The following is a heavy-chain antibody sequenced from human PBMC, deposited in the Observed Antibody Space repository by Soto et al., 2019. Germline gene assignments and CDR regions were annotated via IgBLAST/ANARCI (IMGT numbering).Heavy chain of an antibody. V-gene: IGHV3-72*01. CDR2: VRNKANSYTT. CDR3: CRTRGYSQGWDFDY. J-gene: IGHJ4*02. CDR1: GFTFSDHY. D-gene: IGHD5-12*01. Sequence: EVQLVESGGGLVQPGGSLRLSCAASGFTFSDHYMDWVRQAPGKGLEWVGRVRNKANSYTTEYAASVKGRFTISRDDSKRSLYLQINSLKTEDTALYYCCRTRGYSQGWDFDYWGQGTLVTVSS.